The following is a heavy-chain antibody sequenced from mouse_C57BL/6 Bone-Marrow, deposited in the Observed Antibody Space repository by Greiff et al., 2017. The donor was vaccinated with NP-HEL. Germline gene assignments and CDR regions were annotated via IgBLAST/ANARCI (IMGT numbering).Heavy chain of an antibody. CDR1: GFTFSSYA. CDR3: ARDYYGSSYQYYFDY. J-gene: IGHJ2*01. V-gene: IGHV5-4*01. Sequence: EVNLVESGGGLVKPGGSLKLSCAASGFTFSSYAMSWVRQTPEKRLEWVATISDGGSYTYYPDNVKGRFTISRDNAKNNLYLQMSHLKSEDTAMYYCARDYYGSSYQYYFDYWGQGTTLTVSS. D-gene: IGHD1-1*01. CDR2: ISDGGSYT.